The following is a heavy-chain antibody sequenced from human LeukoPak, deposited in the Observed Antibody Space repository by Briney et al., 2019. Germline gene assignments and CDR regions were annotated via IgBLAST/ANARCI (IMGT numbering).Heavy chain of an antibody. D-gene: IGHD3-16*01. J-gene: IGHJ6*02. Sequence: SETLSLTCTVSGGFISGYYWTWIRQPPWKGLEWIGQIHYSGKADYNPSLRSRITISVDTSKNQMSLKLSSVTAADTAVYCARFGVYYDMGVWGQGTTVTVS. CDR1: GGFISGYY. CDR3: ARFGVYYDMGV. CDR2: IHYSGKA. V-gene: IGHV4-59*01.